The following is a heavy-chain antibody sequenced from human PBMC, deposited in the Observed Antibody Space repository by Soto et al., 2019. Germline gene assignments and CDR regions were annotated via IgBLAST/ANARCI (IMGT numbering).Heavy chain of an antibody. J-gene: IGHJ4*02. CDR1: GFTVSSNY. CDR3: ARDSPYYGSGSGPFDY. D-gene: IGHD3-10*01. V-gene: IGHV3-53*04. CDR2: IYSGGST. Sequence: PGGSLRLSCAASGFTVSSNYMSWVRQAPGKGLEWVSVIYSGGSTYYADSVKGRFTISRHNSKNTLYLQMNSLRAEDTAVYYCARDSPYYGSGSGPFDYWGQGTLVTVSS.